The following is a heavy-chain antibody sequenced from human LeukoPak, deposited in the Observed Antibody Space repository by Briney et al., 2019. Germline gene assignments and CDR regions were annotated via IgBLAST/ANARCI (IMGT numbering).Heavy chain of an antibody. J-gene: IGHJ6*02. D-gene: IGHD4-11*01. Sequence: PSETLSLTCTVSGGSISSYYWSWIRQPPGKGLEWIGYIYYSGSTNYNPSLKSRVTISVDTSKNQFSLKLSSVTAADTAVYYCATSTVTKKGFYYYGMDVWGQGATVTVSS. CDR1: GGSISSYY. V-gene: IGHV4-59*08. CDR3: ATSTVTKKGFYYYGMDV. CDR2: IYYSGST.